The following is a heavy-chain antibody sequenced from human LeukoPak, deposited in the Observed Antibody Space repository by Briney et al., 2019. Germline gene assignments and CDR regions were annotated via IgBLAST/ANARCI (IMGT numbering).Heavy chain of an antibody. V-gene: IGHV3-74*01. CDR2: IDDVGSGT. CDR3: ARDRGDVSRNHPLDY. CDR1: GFTLSSNW. J-gene: IGHJ4*02. Sequence: GGSLRLSCAVSGFTLSSNWMHWVRQVPGKGLEWVCRIDDVGSGTSYADSVKGRFTISRDNAKNMVYLEMSSLRADDTAVYYCARDRGDVSRNHPLDYWGQGTLVTVSS. D-gene: IGHD1-14*01.